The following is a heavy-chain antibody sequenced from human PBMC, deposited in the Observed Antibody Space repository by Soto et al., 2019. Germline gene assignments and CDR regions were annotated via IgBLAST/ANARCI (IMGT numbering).Heavy chain of an antibody. CDR2: IHSDGSST. V-gene: IGHV3-74*01. Sequence: EVQLVESGGGLVRPGGSLRLSCAASGFTFSYYWMHWVRQAPGKGLVWVSRIHSDGSSTTYAAFVKGRFIISRDNARNTVDLQMNGVRVEDTAVYYCARGDRGAFDLWGQGTVVTVSS. CDR3: ARGDRGAFDL. D-gene: IGHD1-26*01. CDR1: GFTFSYYW. J-gene: IGHJ3*01.